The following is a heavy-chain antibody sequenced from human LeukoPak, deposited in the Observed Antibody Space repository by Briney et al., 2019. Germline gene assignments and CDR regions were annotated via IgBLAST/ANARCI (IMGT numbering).Heavy chain of an antibody. J-gene: IGHJ5*02. D-gene: IGHD2-15*01. CDR3: ARRDSWFDP. Sequence: PSETLSLTCAVSGFSISSGYYWGWIRQPPGEGLEWIGSMYRSGSTSYNPSLKSRVTISLETSKNQVSLKLNSVTAADTAVYYCARRDSWFDPWGQGTLVTVSS. CDR2: MYRSGST. V-gene: IGHV4-38-2*01. CDR1: GFSISSGYY.